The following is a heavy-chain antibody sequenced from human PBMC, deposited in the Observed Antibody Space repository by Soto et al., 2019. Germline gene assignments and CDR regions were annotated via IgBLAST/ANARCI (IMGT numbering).Heavy chain of an antibody. CDR3: ARDGYDGSGSPYPAF. J-gene: IGHJ4*02. V-gene: IGHV4-59*01. Sequence: SETLWLTCTVAGASMSEYFWCWIRQSPGKGLEWIGYIYYFGSTDYNPSLKSRVTISVDTSKRQFSLRLTSVTAADTAVYYCARDGYDGSGSPYPAFWGPGTKVTVS. CDR2: IYYFGST. D-gene: IGHD3-10*01. CDR1: GASMSEYF.